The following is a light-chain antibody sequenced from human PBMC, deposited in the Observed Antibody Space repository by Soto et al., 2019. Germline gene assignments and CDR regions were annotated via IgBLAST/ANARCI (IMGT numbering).Light chain of an antibody. CDR3: SSYGGYNNVV. J-gene: IGLJ1*01. CDR1: NSDVGGYNY. V-gene: IGLV2-8*01. CDR2: EVN. Sequence: QSALTQPRSVSGSPGQSVTISCTGTNSDVGGYNYVSWFQQHPGKAPKLIIHEVNQRPSGVPDRFSGSKSGNTASLTVSGLQAEDEGTYYCSSYGGYNNVVFGTGTKLTVL.